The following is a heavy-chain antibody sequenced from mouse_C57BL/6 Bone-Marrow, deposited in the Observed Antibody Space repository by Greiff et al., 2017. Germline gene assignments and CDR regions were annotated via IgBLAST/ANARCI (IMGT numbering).Heavy chain of an antibody. CDR3: ARGRLLRYFDV. Sequence: QVQLQQPGAELVKPGASLKISCTASGFTFTSYWITWVQQRPGQGLEWIGAIYPGSGSTNYTDKFKSKATLTVDTSSSTAYLQLSRLTSEDSAVXYWARGRLLRYFDVWGTGTTVTVSS. J-gene: IGHJ1*03. CDR1: GFTFTSYW. V-gene: IGHV1-55*01. CDR2: IYPGSGST. D-gene: IGHD2-3*01.